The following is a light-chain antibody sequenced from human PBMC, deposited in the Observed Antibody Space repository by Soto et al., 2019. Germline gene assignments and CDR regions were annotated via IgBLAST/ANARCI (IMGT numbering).Light chain of an antibody. Sequence: VIWMTQSPSLLSASTGDRVTISCRMSQGISSYLAWYQQKPGKAPELLIYAASTLQSGVPSRFSGSGSGTDFTLTISSLEPEDFAVYHCLQRSLGFTFGPGTKVDIK. CDR1: QGISSY. V-gene: IGKV1D-8*03. CDR2: AAS. CDR3: LQRSLGFT. J-gene: IGKJ3*01.